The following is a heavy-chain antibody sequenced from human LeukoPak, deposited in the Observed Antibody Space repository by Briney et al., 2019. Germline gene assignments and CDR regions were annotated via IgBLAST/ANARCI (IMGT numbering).Heavy chain of an antibody. D-gene: IGHD5-18*01. V-gene: IGHV3-30-3*01. CDR2: ISYDGSNK. J-gene: IGHJ4*02. Sequence: GGSLRLSCAAPGFTFSSYAMHWVRQAPGKGLEWVAVISYDGSNKYYADSVKGRFTISRDNSKNTLYLQMNSLRAEDTAVYYCARDTAAQYSYGYVFDYWGQGTLVTVSS. CDR3: ARDTAAQYSYGYVFDY. CDR1: GFTFSSYA.